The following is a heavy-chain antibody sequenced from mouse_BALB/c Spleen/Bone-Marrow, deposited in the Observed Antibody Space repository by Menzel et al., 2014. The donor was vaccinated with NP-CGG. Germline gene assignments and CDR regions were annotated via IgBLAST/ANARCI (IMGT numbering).Heavy chain of an antibody. J-gene: IGHJ4*01. CDR2: ISSGGSYT. D-gene: IGHD1-3*01. V-gene: IGHV5-6*01. CDR3: ARLTPDYAMDY. CDR1: GFTFSNYG. Sequence: EVKLVESGGDLVKPGGSLKLSCAASGFTFSNYGMSWVRQTPDKRLEWDATISSGGSYTYFPDSVKGRFTISRDNAKNTLYLQMNSLKSEDAAMYYCARLTPDYAMDYWGQGTSVTVSS.